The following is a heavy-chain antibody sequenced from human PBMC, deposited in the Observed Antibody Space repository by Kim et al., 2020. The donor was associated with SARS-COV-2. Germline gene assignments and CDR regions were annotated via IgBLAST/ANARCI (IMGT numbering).Heavy chain of an antibody. D-gene: IGHD3-10*01. J-gene: IGHJ1*01. CDR1: GFTFSSYA. CDR3: ARDSRAGLLWFGELSIGGYFPH. CDR2: ISYDGSNK. Sequence: GGSLRLSCAASGFTFSSYAMHWVRQAPGKGLEWVAVISYDGSNKYYADSVKGRFTISRDNSKNTLYLQMNSLRAEDTAVYYCARDSRAGLLWFGELSIGGYFPHWGQGTLVTVSS. V-gene: IGHV3-30*04.